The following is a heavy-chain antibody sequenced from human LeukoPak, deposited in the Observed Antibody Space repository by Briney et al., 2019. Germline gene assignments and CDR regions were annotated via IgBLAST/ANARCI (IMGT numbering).Heavy chain of an antibody. D-gene: IGHD2-15*01. CDR1: GGTFSSYA. V-gene: IGHV1-69*13. CDR2: IIPILGTA. CDR3: ARVTGSGGSCY. Sequence: GASVKVSCKASGGTFSSYAISWVRQAPGQGLEWMGGIIPILGTANYAQKFQGRVTITADESTSTAYMELSSLRSEDTAVYYCARVTGSGGSCYWGQGTLVTVSS. J-gene: IGHJ4*02.